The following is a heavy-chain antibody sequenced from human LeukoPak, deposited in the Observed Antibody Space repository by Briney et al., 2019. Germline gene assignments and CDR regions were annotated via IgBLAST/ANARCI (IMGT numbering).Heavy chain of an antibody. V-gene: IGHV3-23*01. Sequence: GGSLRLSCAASGFTFSSYAMNWVRQAPGRGLEWVSPISGSGGNTYYAGFVKGRFTISRDNSKNTLYLQMNSLRAEDTAVYYCARDQSRDYSSSWYAYPDYWGQGTLVTVSS. CDR3: ARDQSRDYSSSWYAYPDY. CDR1: GFTFSSYA. CDR2: ISGSGGNT. J-gene: IGHJ4*02. D-gene: IGHD6-13*01.